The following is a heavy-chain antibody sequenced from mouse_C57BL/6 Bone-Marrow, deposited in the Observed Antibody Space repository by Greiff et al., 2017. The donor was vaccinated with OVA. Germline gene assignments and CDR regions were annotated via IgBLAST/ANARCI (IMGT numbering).Heavy chain of an antibody. D-gene: IGHD2-3*01. CDR3: ARIFGYYVKGAMDY. J-gene: IGHJ4*01. V-gene: IGHV1-9*01. Sequence: VQLQQSGAELMKPGASVKLSCKATGYTFTGYWIEWVKQRPGHGLEWIGEILPGRGSTNYNEKFKGKATFTADTSSNTAYMQLSSLTTEDSAIYYCARIFGYYVKGAMDYWGQGTSVTVSS. CDR1: GYTFTGYW. CDR2: ILPGRGST.